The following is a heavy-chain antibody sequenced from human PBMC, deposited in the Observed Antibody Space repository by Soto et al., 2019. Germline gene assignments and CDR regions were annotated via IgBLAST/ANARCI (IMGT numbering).Heavy chain of an antibody. J-gene: IGHJ3*02. D-gene: IGHD6-19*01. Sequence: QVQLVQSGAEVKKPGASVKVSCKASGYTFTTYSMHWVRQAPGQRLEWMGWMNPLNGDTKYSQRFQGRLTIIRDTSASTAYRELSSLRSEDTAIYYCARGNSGAFDIWGQGTMVTVSS. V-gene: IGHV1-3*01. CDR1: GYTFTTYS. CDR2: MNPLNGDT. CDR3: ARGNSGAFDI.